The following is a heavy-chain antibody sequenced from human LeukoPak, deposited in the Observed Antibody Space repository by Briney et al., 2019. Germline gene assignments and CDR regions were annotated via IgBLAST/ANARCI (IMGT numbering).Heavy chain of an antibody. D-gene: IGHD2-15*01. Sequence: SETLSLTSTVSGGSISSGGYYWSWIRQHPGKGLEWIGYIYYSGSTYYNPSLRSRVTISVDTSKNQFSLKLSSVTAADTAVYFCARRRVVVASTDGASGAFDIWGQGIMVTVSS. CDR1: GGSISSGGYY. V-gene: IGHV4-31*03. CDR3: ARRRVVVASTDGASGAFDI. CDR2: IYYSGST. J-gene: IGHJ3*02.